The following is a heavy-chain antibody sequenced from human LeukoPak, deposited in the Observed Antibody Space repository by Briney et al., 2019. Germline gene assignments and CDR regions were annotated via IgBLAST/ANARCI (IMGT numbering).Heavy chain of an antibody. V-gene: IGHV3-48*02. CDR1: GFIFSSYS. CDR2: ISSSGSTR. Sequence: GGSLRLCCGASGFIFSSYSINWVRQAPGKVLGWVSYISSSGSTRYDTDSVKGRFTTYIDKARNSLYLQMDSLRDADPAVYYCARVNAGHVFDIWGQGTLVTVSS. J-gene: IGHJ3*02. CDR3: ARVNAGHVFDI.